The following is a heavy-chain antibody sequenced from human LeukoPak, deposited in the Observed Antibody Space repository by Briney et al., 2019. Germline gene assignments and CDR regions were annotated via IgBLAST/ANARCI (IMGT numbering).Heavy chain of an antibody. CDR1: GGSIRSYY. J-gene: IGHJ4*03. CDR2: IYDSGSP. CDR3: ARETYYDFWNEPAYVDR. Sequence: SETLSLTCTVSGGSIRSYYWSWIRQPPGKGLEWIGYIYDSGSPNYNPSLKSRVTMSVNTSKNQFSLRLSSVTAADTAVYYCARETYYDFWNEPAYVDRWGHGTLVTVSS. D-gene: IGHD3/OR15-3a*01. V-gene: IGHV4-59*01.